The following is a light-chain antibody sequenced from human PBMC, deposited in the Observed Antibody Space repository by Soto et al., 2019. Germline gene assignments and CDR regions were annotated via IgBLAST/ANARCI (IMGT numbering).Light chain of an antibody. CDR2: RDN. Sequence: QSVLTQAPSASGTPVQRVTISCSGSSSNIGSNYVYWYQQLPGTAPKLLIYRDNERPSGVPDRFSGFKSGTSTSLAISGLRSEDEADYYCATWDDSLSGVVFGGGTKVTVL. CDR3: ATWDDSLSGVV. J-gene: IGLJ2*01. V-gene: IGLV1-47*01. CDR1: SSNIGSNY.